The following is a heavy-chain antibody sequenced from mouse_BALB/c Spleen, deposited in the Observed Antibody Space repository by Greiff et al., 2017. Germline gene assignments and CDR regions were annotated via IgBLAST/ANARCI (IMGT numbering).Heavy chain of an antibody. V-gene: IGHV1-20*02. J-gene: IGHJ3*01. CDR3: ARDWYGNSWFAY. CDR2: INPYNGDT. D-gene: IGHD2-10*02. Sequence: EVQLQQSGPELVKPGASVKISCKASGYSFTGYFMNWVMQSHGKSLEWIGRINPYNGDTFYNQKFKGKATLTVDKSSSTAHMELRSLASEDSAVYYCARDWYGNSWFAYWGQGTLVTVSA. CDR1: GYSFTGYF.